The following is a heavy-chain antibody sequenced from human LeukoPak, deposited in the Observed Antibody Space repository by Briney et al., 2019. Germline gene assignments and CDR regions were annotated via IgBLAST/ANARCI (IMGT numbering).Heavy chain of an antibody. CDR2: IRYDGSNK. D-gene: IGHD4-23*01. J-gene: IGHJ4*02. V-gene: IGHV3-30*02. Sequence: GGSLRLSCVVSGFTFSGFGMHWVRQAPGKGLEWVAFIRYDGSNKYYADSVEGRFTISRDNSKNTLYLQMNSLRAEDTAVYYCAKDLYGGESLHYWGQGTLVTVSS. CDR3: AKDLYGGESLHY. CDR1: GFTFSGFG.